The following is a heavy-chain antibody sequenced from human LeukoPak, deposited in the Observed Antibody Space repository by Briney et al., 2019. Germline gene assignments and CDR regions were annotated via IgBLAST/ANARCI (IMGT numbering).Heavy chain of an antibody. Sequence: GGSLRLSCAASGFTFSSYAMHWVRQAPGKGLEWVAVISYDGSNKYYADSVKGRFTISRDNSKNTLYLQMNSLRAEDTAVYYCHSSGYPFDYWGQGTLVTVSS. J-gene: IGHJ4*02. CDR1: GFTFSSYA. D-gene: IGHD3-22*01. CDR2: ISYDGSNK. V-gene: IGHV3-30-3*01. CDR3: HSSGYPFDY.